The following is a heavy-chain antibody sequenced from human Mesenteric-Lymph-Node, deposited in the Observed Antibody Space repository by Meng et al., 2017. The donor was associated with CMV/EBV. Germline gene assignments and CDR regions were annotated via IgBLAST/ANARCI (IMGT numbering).Heavy chain of an antibody. CDR3: ARVGYSGYDY. J-gene: IGHJ4*02. D-gene: IGHD5-12*01. V-gene: IGHV3-74*01. Sequence: GESLKISCAASGFTFSSYSMNWVRQAPGKGLVWVSRINIDGSDTTYADSVKGRFTMSRDNAKNTLFLRMNSLRAEDTAVYYCARVGYSGYDYWGQGTLVTVSS. CDR1: GFTFSSYS. CDR2: INIDGSDT.